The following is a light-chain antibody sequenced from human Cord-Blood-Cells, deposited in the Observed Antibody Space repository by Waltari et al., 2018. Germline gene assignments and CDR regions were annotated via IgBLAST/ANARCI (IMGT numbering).Light chain of an antibody. J-gene: IGKJ4*01. CDR2: GAS. Sequence: VLTHSPGTLSLSPVERAPLSCRASQSVSSSYLPWYQHEPGQAPRPLLYGASSTATGIPDRFSGSGSGTDFTLTISSLEPEDVAVYYCQQYGSSPLTFGGGTKVEIK. CDR1: QSVSSSY. CDR3: QQYGSSPLT. V-gene: IGKV3-20*01.